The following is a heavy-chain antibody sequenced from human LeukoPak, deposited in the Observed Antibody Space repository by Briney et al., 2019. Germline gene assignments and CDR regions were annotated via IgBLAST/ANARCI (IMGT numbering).Heavy chain of an antibody. CDR2: IHTDGAT. CDR3: ARDRHWGGLNGFDY. Sequence: GGSLRLSCAASGFAVSNDYMSWVRQAPGKGLEWVSVIHTDGATYYAASVKGRFTISRDFSKNTLYLRMNSLRAEDTAIYYCARDRHWGGLNGFDYWGQGTLVTVAS. V-gene: IGHV3-53*01. D-gene: IGHD7-27*01. J-gene: IGHJ4*02. CDR1: GFAVSNDY.